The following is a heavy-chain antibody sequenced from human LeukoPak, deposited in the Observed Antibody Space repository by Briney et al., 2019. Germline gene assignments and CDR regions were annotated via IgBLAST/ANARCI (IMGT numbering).Heavy chain of an antibody. CDR3: ARDLVAGTFDY. CDR2: INAGNGNT. V-gene: IGHV1-3*01. Sequence: ASVKVSWKASGYTFTSYAMHWVRQAPGQRLEWMGWINAGNGNTKYSQKFQGRVTITRDTSASTAYMELSSLRSEDTAVYYCARDLVAGTFDYWGQGTLVTVSS. D-gene: IGHD6-19*01. CDR1: GYTFTSYA. J-gene: IGHJ4*02.